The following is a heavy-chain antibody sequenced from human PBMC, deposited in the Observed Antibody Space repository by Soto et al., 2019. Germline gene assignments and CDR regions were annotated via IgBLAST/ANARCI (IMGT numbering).Heavy chain of an antibody. CDR3: ARQIYDSDTGPNFQYYFDS. V-gene: IGHV5-10-1*01. J-gene: IGHJ4*02. D-gene: IGHD3-22*01. CDR1: GYSFAGYW. Sequence: PGESLKISCKGSGYSFAGYWITWVRQKPGKGLAWMGRIDPSDSPTYYSPSFRGHVTISVTKSITTVFLQWSSLKASDTAMYYCARQIYDSDTGPNFQYYFDSWGQGTPVTVSS. CDR2: IDPSDSPT.